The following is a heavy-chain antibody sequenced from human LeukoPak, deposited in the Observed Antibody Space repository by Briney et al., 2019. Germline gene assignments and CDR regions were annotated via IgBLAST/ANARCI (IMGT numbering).Heavy chain of an antibody. Sequence: SETLSLTCAVYGGSFRGYYWSWIRQPPGKGLEWIGEINFGGSINYTPSLKSRVTISVDTSKNQFSLKLSSVTAADTAVYYCARHGVTEGCLDCWGQGTLVTVSP. D-gene: IGHD2-21*02. J-gene: IGHJ4*02. CDR1: GGSFRGYY. CDR3: ARHGVTEGCLDC. V-gene: IGHV4-34*01. CDR2: INFGGSI.